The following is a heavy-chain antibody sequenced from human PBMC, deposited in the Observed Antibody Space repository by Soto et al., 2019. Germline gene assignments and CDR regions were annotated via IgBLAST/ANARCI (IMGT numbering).Heavy chain of an antibody. CDR3: AKGGYYYDSAGAFDY. J-gene: IGHJ4*02. CDR2: ISHDGNDK. CDR1: GFTFNSYG. D-gene: IGHD3-22*01. V-gene: IGHV3-30*18. Sequence: QVQLVESGGGVVQPGRSLRLSCAASGFTFNSYGMHWVRQAPGKGLEWVAVISHDGNDKLYADSVKGSFTISRDNAKNTVYVKMSSQRAEDTAVYYCAKGGYYYDSAGAFDYWGQGTLVTVSS.